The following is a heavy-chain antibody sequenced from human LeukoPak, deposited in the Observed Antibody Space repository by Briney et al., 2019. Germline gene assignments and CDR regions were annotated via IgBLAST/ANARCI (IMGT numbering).Heavy chain of an antibody. CDR1: GGSISSYC. CDR2: MYISGST. J-gene: IGHJ3*02. CDR3: AREAGFIGRGYYDSSSTDAFDI. D-gene: IGHD3-22*01. V-gene: IGHV4-4*07. Sequence: SETLSLTCTVSGGSISSYCWSWIRQPAGKGLEWIGRMYISGSTNYNPSLKSRVTMSVDTSKNQFPLKLSSVTAADTAVYYCAREAGFIGRGYYDSSSTDAFDIWGQGTMVTVSS.